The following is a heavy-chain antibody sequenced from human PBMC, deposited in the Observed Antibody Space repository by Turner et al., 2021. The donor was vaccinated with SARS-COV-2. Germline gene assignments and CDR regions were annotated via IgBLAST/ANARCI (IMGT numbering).Heavy chain of an antibody. CDR2: RFDSGNT. Sequence: QVQLQESGPGLVKSSETLSLTCTVSGASLRSSSYYWGWIRQPPGKGLEWIGKRFDSGNTYYNESLKSRVTISMDTSANRFSLRLSSVTAADTAVYYCARLRVGATIYYYHGMDAWGQGTTVTVSS. V-gene: IGHV4-39*02. J-gene: IGHJ6*02. D-gene: IGHD1-26*01. CDR1: GASLRSSSYY. CDR3: ARLRVGATIYYYHGMDA.